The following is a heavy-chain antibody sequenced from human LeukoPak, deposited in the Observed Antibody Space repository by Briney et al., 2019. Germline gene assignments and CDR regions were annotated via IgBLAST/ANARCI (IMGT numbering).Heavy chain of an antibody. J-gene: IGHJ4*02. D-gene: IGHD6-19*01. CDR2: ISGSGGST. Sequence: GGSLRLSCAASGFTFSSYSMNWVRQAPGKGLEWVSAISGSGGSTYYADSVKGRFTISRDNSKNTLYLQMNSLRAEDTAVYYCAKEMAVAGTRGYFDYWGQGTLVTVSP. V-gene: IGHV3-23*01. CDR3: AKEMAVAGTRGYFDY. CDR1: GFTFSSYS.